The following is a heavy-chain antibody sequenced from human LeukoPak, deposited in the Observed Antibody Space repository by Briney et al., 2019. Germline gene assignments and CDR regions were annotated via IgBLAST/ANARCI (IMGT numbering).Heavy chain of an antibody. J-gene: IGHJ4*02. CDR2: ISSSGSNS. CDR3: ASGYRSGPICA. D-gene: IGHD3-16*02. V-gene: IGHV3-48*01. CDR1: GFTFSIYG. Sequence: GGSLRLACAASGFTFSIYGISWVRQAPGRGLEWVSYISSSGSNSYHADSVKGRFSISRDNSKNSLYLQMNSLRAEDTAMYFCASGYRSGPICAWGQGTLVTVSS.